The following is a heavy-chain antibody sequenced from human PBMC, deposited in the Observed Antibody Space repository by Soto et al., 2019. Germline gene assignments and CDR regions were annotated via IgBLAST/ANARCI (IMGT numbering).Heavy chain of an antibody. CDR3: ARGPSLPRFDY. Sequence: SVKVSCKASGGTFSSYTISWVRQAPGQGLEWMGRIIPILGIANYNPSLKSRVTISVDTSKNQFSLKLSSVTAADTAVYYCARGPSLPRFDYWGQGTLVTVSS. CDR1: GGTFSSYT. CDR2: IIPILGIA. J-gene: IGHJ4*02. V-gene: IGHV1-69*02. D-gene: IGHD3-10*01.